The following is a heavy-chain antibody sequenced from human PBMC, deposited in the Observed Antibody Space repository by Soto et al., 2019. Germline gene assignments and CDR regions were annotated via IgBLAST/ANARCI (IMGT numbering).Heavy chain of an antibody. J-gene: IGHJ4*02. D-gene: IGHD1-26*01. CDR2: TTSDGARI. Sequence: QVQLVESGGGVVQPGRSLRLSCAASGFAFSTYGMHWVRQAPGKGLEWVAGTTSDGARINYADSVKGRFTISRDNSRTTLYLQMNSRRIDDTAVYYCARKNPGREWELPEYWGQGTLVTVSS. CDR3: ARKNPGREWELPEY. V-gene: IGHV3-30*03. CDR1: GFAFSTYG.